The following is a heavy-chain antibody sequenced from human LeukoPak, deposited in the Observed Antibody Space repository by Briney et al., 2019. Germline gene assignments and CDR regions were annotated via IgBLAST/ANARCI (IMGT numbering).Heavy chain of an antibody. D-gene: IGHD3-3*01. CDR3: ARGLEWLTRRHTWFDP. CDR2: ISAYNGNT. V-gene: IGHV1-18*01. CDR1: SYTFTNYA. Sequence: ASVKVSCKASSYTFTNYAFTWVRQAPGQGLEWMGWISAYNGNTNYAQKLQGRVTMTTDTSTSTAYMELRSLRSDDTAVYYCARGLEWLTRRHTWFDPWGQGTLVTVSS. J-gene: IGHJ5*02.